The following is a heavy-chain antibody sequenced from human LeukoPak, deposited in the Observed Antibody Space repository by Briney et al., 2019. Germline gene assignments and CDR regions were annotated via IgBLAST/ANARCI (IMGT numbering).Heavy chain of an antibody. V-gene: IGHV4-30-4*07. CDR3: ARGPSYYYDRRGYYVFDY. Sequence: SETLSLTCTVSGGSISSSSYSWNWIRQPPGKGLEWIGYIYNSGSSYHNPSLRSRVTISIDTSKNQFSLKLSSVTAADTAVYYCARGPSYYYDRRGYYVFDYWGQGTLVTVSS. CDR2: IYNSGSS. CDR1: GGSISSSSYS. D-gene: IGHD3-22*01. J-gene: IGHJ4*02.